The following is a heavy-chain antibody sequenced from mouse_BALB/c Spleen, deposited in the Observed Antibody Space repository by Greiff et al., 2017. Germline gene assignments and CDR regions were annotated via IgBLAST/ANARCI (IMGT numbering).Heavy chain of an antibody. J-gene: IGHJ3*01. V-gene: IGHV1S29*02. CDR2: IYPYNGGT. CDR3: ASGGDYGFAY. CDR1: GYTFTDYN. Sequence: EVKLMESGPELVKPGASVKISCKASGYTFTDYNMHWVKQSHGKSLEWIGYIYPYNGGTGYNQKFKSKATLTVDNSSSTAYMELRSLTSEDSAVYYCASGGDYGFAYWGQGTLVTVSA. D-gene: IGHD2-4*01.